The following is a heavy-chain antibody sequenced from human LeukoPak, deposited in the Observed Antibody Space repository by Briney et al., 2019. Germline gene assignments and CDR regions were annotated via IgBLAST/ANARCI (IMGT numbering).Heavy chain of an antibody. CDR3: ARDCSGGSCYFDY. D-gene: IGHD2-15*01. CDR1: GGTFSSYA. V-gene: IGHV1-69*13. J-gene: IGHJ4*02. CDR2: IIPIFGTG. Sequence: ASVTVSCKASGGTFSSYAISWVRQAPGQGLEWMGGIIPIFGTGNYAQKCQGRATITADESTSTAYMELSSLRSEDTAVYYCARDCSGGSCYFDYWGQGTLVTVPS.